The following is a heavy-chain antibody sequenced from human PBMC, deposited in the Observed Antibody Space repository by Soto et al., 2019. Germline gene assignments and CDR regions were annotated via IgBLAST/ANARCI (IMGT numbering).Heavy chain of an antibody. CDR3: ARLYVGYYMDV. V-gene: IGHV4-59*08. D-gene: IGHD3-16*01. CDR1: GGSISSYY. Sequence: SETLSLTCTVSGGSISSYYWSWIRQPPGKGLEWIGYIYYRGSTNYNPSLKSRVTISVDTSKNQFSLKLSSVTAADTAVYYCARLYVGYYMDVSGKATTVTVSS. CDR2: IYYRGST. J-gene: IGHJ6*03.